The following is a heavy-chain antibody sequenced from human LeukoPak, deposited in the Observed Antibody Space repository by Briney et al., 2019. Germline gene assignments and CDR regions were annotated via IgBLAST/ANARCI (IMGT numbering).Heavy chain of an antibody. Sequence: QPGGSLRLSCGASGFTITSYPMSWVRQAPGKGLEWVSVIGTGGNTNYADSVKGRFTISRDNSKNTLYLQMNSLRAEDTAVYYCARVDFGVVIGYYYGMDVWGQGTTVTVSS. CDR2: IGTGGNT. J-gene: IGHJ6*02. CDR1: GFTITSYP. D-gene: IGHD3-3*01. CDR3: ARVDFGVVIGYYYGMDV. V-gene: IGHV3-23*01.